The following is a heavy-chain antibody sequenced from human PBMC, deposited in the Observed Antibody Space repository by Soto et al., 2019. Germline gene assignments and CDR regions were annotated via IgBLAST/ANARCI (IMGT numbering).Heavy chain of an antibody. Sequence: GASVKVSCKASGYTFTSYYMHGVRQAPGQGLEWMGIINPSGGSTSYAQKFQGRVTMTRDTSTSTVYMELSSLRSEDTAVYYCAGSITIFGVVIGHYYGMDVWGQGTTVTVSS. D-gene: IGHD3-3*01. V-gene: IGHV1-46*01. CDR2: INPSGGST. CDR3: AGSITIFGVVIGHYYGMDV. J-gene: IGHJ6*02. CDR1: GYTFTSYY.